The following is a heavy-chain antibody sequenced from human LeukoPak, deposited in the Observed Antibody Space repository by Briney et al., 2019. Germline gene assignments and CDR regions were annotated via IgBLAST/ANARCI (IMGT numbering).Heavy chain of an antibody. CDR2: IHYSGRT. CDR1: GGSISSYF. V-gene: IGHV4-59*01. CDR3: ARLGILAVYYVIDY. J-gene: IGHJ4*02. D-gene: IGHD3-9*01. Sequence: SETLSLTCTVSGGSISSYFWSWIRQPPGKGLECFGYIHYSGRTNYNPSLKSRVTISVDTSKNQFSLKLSSVTAADAAVYYCARLGILAVYYVIDYWGQGTLVTVSS.